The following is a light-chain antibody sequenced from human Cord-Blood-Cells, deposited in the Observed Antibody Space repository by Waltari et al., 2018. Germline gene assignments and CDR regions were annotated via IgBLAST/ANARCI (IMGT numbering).Light chain of an antibody. Sequence: QSALTQPASVSGSPGQSITIPCTGTSSDVGSSNLASWYQQHPGKAPKLMIYEGSKRPSGVSNRFSGPKSGNTASLTISGLQAEDEADYYCCSYAGSSYVVFGGGTKLTVL. CDR1: SSDVGSSNL. CDR2: EGS. J-gene: IGLJ2*01. V-gene: IGLV2-23*01. CDR3: CSYAGSSYVV.